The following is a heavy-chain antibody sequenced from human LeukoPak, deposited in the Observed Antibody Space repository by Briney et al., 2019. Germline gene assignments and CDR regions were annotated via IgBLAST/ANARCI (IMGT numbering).Heavy chain of an antibody. J-gene: IGHJ4*02. Sequence: SETLSLTCTVSGGSISSYYWSWIRQHPGKGLEWIGYIYYSGSTYYNPSLKSRVTISVDTSKNQFSLKLSSVTAADTAVYYCARGINSSSSCFDYWGQGTLVTVSS. CDR3: ARGINSSSSCFDY. V-gene: IGHV4-59*06. CDR1: GGSISSYY. CDR2: IYYSGST. D-gene: IGHD6-13*01.